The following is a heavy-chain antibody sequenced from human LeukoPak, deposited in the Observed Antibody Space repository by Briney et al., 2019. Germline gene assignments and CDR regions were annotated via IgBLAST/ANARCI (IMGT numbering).Heavy chain of an antibody. Sequence: ASVKVSCKASGYTFTGYYMHWVRQAPGQGLEWMGWINPNSGGTNYAQKFQGRVTMTRDTSISTAYMELSRLRSDDTAVYYCARGPTNYCSSTSCYNYYYYMDVWGKGTTVTVSS. CDR3: ARGPTNYCSSTSCYNYYYYMDV. J-gene: IGHJ6*03. D-gene: IGHD2-2*02. CDR1: GYTFTGYY. V-gene: IGHV1-2*02. CDR2: INPNSGGT.